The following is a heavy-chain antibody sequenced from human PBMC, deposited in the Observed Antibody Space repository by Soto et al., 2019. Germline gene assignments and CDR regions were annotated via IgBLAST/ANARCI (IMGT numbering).Heavy chain of an antibody. CDR3: TTAGPTYYDYIWGSYRPNY. V-gene: IGHV3-15*01. CDR1: GFTFSNAW. D-gene: IGHD3-16*02. Sequence: GGSLRLSCAASGFTFSNAWMSWVRQAPGKGLEWVGRIKSKTDGGTTDYAAPVKGRFTISRDDSKNTLYLQMNSLKTEDTAVYYCTTAGPTYYDYIWGSYRPNYWGQGTLVTVSS. CDR2: IKSKTDGGTT. J-gene: IGHJ4*02.